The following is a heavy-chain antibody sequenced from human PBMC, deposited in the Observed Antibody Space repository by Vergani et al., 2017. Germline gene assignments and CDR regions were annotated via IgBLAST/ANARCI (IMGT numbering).Heavy chain of an antibody. V-gene: IGHV4-61*02. J-gene: IGHJ6*02. CDR3: ARHLAYCGGDCYPYYYGMDV. CDR1: GGSFNSGSYY. Sequence: QVQLQESGPGLVKPSQTLSLTCTVSGGSFNSGSYYWSWLRQPAGKRLEWIGRIHTNGVIHYNPSLNSRATISVDTSRNQISLKLTSVTATDTALYYCARHLAYCGGDCYPYYYGMDVWGQGTTVTVSS. CDR2: IHTNGVI. D-gene: IGHD2-21*02.